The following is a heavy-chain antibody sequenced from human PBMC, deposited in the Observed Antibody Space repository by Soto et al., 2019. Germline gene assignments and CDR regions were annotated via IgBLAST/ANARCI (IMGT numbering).Heavy chain of an antibody. CDR2: IYYSGST. CDR3: ARDSRGDDYVWGSYRYYYYYYYGMDV. J-gene: IGHJ6*02. CDR1: GGSVSSGSYY. V-gene: IGHV4-61*01. Sequence: PSETLSLTCTVSGGSVSSGSYYWSWIRQPPGKGLEWIGYIYYSGSTNYNPSLKSRVTISVDTSKNQFSLKLSSVTAADTAVYYCARDSRGDDYVWGSYRYYYYYYYGMDVWGQGTTVTVSS. D-gene: IGHD3-16*02.